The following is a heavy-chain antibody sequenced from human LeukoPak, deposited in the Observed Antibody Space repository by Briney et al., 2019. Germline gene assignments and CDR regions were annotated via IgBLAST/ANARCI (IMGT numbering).Heavy chain of an antibody. CDR1: GGTFSSYA. V-gene: IGHV1-69*05. Sequence: GASVKVSCKASGGTFSSYAISWVRQAPGQGLEWMGGIIPIFGTANYAQKFQGRVTITTDESTSTAYMELSSLRSEDTAVYYCARSSYYYGSGSYYPYYFDYWGQGTLVTVSS. CDR2: IIPIFGTA. CDR3: ARSSYYYGSGSYYPYYFDY. D-gene: IGHD3-10*01. J-gene: IGHJ4*02.